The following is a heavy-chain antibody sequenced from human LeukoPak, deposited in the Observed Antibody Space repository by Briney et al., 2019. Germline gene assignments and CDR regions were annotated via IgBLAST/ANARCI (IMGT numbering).Heavy chain of an antibody. V-gene: IGHV3-23*01. CDR1: GFSFISYA. D-gene: IGHD3-10*01. CDR2: ISNSGGRI. J-gene: IGHJ3*02. Sequence: GGSLRLSCAASGFSFISYAMSWVRQAPGKGLEWVSGISNSGGRIYLADSVKGRFTISRDNSKNTLYLQMHSLRAEDTAVYYCAKDLTGSGSYYGAFDIWGQGTMGTVSS. CDR3: AKDLTGSGSYYGAFDI.